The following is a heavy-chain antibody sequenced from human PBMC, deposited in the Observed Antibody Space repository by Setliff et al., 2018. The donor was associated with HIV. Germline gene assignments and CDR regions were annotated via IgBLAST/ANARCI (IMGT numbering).Heavy chain of an antibody. Sequence: GESLKISCKGSGYSFPNNWIGWVRQMSGKGLEWMGFIYPENSDARYSPSFEGQVTISADNSNTTAFLQWSSLRASDSAIYYCARHRVGVTPSSEYYFDFWGQGTQVTVSS. D-gene: IGHD1-26*01. V-gene: IGHV5-51*01. J-gene: IGHJ4*02. CDR1: GYSFPNNW. CDR2: IYPENSDA. CDR3: ARHRVGVTPSSEYYFDF.